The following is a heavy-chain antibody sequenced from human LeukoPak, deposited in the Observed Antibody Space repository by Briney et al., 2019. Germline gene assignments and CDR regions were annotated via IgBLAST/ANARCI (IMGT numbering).Heavy chain of an antibody. CDR2: VSTDSTYT. J-gene: IGHJ2*01. V-gene: IGHV3-11*05. CDR1: GFTFSGYY. CDR3: TREDNWYFDL. Sequence: PGGSLRLSCTASGFTFSGYYMTWIRQAPGKGLEWLSYVSTDSTYTNYADSVKGRFTISRDNAKSSLYLQLNSLTAEDTAVYYCTREDNWYFDLWGRGTLVTVSS.